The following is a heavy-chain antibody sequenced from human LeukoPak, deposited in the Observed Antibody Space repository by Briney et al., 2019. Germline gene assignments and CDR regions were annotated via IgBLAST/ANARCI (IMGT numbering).Heavy chain of an antibody. CDR1: GYSFTSYW. V-gene: IGHV5-51*01. Sequence: GESLKISCKGSGYSFTSYWIGWVRQKPGKGLEWMGIIYPGDSDTRYSPSFQGQVTISADKSISTAYLQWSSLKASDTAMYYCARHVVVPATNDYYYYMDVWGKGTTVTVSS. CDR3: ARHVVVPATNDYYYYMDV. D-gene: IGHD2-2*01. CDR2: IYPGDSDT. J-gene: IGHJ6*03.